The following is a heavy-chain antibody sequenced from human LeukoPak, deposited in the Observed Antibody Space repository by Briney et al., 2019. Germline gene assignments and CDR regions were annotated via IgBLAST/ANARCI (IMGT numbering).Heavy chain of an antibody. J-gene: IGHJ6*03. V-gene: IGHV4-39*07. CDR3: ARRGKNGDYYYYYMDV. Sequence: SETLSLTCTVSGGSISSSSYYWGWIRQPPGKGLEWIGSIHYSGSTNYNPSLKSRVTISVDTSKNQFSLKLSSVTAADTAVYYCARRGKNGDYYYYYMDVWGKGTTVTISS. D-gene: IGHD4-17*01. CDR1: GGSISSSSYY. CDR2: IHYSGST.